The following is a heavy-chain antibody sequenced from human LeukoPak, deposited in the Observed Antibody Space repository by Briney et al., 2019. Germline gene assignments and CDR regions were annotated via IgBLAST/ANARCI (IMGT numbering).Heavy chain of an antibody. CDR1: GFTFSSYS. J-gene: IGHJ4*02. Sequence: GGSLRLSCAASGFTFSSYSMNWVRQAPGKGLEWVSYISSSSSTIYYADSVKGRFTISRDNSKNTLSLQMNSLRAEDTAVYYCARDNYGLDYWGQGTLVTVSS. CDR3: ARDNYGLDY. D-gene: IGHD4-17*01. CDR2: ISSSSSTI. V-gene: IGHV3-48*01.